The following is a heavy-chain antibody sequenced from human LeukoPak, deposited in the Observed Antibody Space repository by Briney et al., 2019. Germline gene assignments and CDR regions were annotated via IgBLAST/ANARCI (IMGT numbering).Heavy chain of an antibody. D-gene: IGHD1-26*01. J-gene: IGHJ3*02. V-gene: IGHV3-74*01. Sequence: GGSLRLSCAASGFTFSSYWLHWGRQAPGRGLVWVSRINCDWSSTRYADAVKGRFTISRDNAKNTLYLQMNSLRAEDTAVYYCARDLLSSGSYRDAFDIWGQGTMLTVSS. CDR2: INCDWSST. CDR1: GFTFSSYW. CDR3: ARDLLSSGSYRDAFDI.